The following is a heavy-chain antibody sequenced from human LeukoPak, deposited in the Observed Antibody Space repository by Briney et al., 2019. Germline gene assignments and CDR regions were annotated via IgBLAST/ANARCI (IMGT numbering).Heavy chain of an antibody. V-gene: IGHV3-33*08. Sequence: GGSLRLSCAASGFTFSSYGMHWVRQAPGKGLEWVAVIWYDGSNKYYADSVKGRFTISRDNSKNTLYLQMNSLRAEDTAVYYCAREVTYCGGDCYRHFDYWGQGTLVTVSS. CDR2: IWYDGSNK. J-gene: IGHJ4*02. CDR3: AREVTYCGGDCYRHFDY. D-gene: IGHD2-21*02. CDR1: GFTFSSYG.